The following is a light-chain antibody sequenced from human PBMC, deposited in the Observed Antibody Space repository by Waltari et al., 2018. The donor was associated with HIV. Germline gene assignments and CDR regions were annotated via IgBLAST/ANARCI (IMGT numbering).Light chain of an antibody. CDR3: QTYDSSLSGPV. CDR1: SSNIGAGYD. CDR2: SIY. V-gene: IGLV1-40*01. J-gene: IGLJ2*01. Sequence: QSVLTQPPSVSGAPGQRVTISCTGSSSNIGAGYDIHWYQQLPGPAPKLLICSIYTRPSGAPDRFSGSKSCTSASLAITGLQAEDETDYYCQTYDSSLSGPVFGGGTKLTVL.